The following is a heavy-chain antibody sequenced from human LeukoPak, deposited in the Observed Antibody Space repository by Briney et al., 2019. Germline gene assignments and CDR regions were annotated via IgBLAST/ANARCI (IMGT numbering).Heavy chain of an antibody. V-gene: IGHV3-66*02. CDR1: GFAVSSNY. Sequence: GGSLRLSCAASGFAVSSNYMGWVRQAPGKGLEWVSLIYSGGTTSYAAYVKGRFTISRDNSKNTVSLQMNSLRAEDTAVYYCARVLLYGSGGAFDYWGQGTLVTVSS. J-gene: IGHJ4*02. CDR2: IYSGGTT. D-gene: IGHD3-10*01. CDR3: ARVLLYGSGGAFDY.